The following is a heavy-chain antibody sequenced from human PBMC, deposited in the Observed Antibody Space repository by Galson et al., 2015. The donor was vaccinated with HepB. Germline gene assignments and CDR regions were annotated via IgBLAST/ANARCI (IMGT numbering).Heavy chain of an antibody. V-gene: IGHV3-9*01. D-gene: IGHD2-2*01. Sequence: SLRLFCAASGFTFDDYAMHWVRQAPGKGLEWVSGISWNSGSIGYADSVKGRFTISRDNAKNSLYLQMNSLRAEDTALYYCAKDSLPAAPSPPKDWGQGTLVTVSS. CDR3: AKDSLPAAPSPPKD. J-gene: IGHJ4*02. CDR1: GFTFDDYA. CDR2: ISWNSGSI.